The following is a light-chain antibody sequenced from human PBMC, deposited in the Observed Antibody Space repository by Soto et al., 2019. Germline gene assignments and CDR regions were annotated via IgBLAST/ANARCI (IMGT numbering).Light chain of an antibody. J-gene: IGKJ1*01. V-gene: IGKV3-11*01. CDR3: QQRHNWTRT. Sequence: EIVLTRSPATLSLSPGDTATLSCRASQRVSKYLAWYQQKPGQAPRLLIYDASARATGIPVRFSGSGSGTDFTLTISSLEPEDFAVYYCQQRHNWTRTFGQGTKVDIX. CDR2: DAS. CDR1: QRVSKY.